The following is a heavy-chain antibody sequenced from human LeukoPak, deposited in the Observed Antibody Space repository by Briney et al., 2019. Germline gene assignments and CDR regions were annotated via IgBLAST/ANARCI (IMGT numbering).Heavy chain of an antibody. CDR2: ISGDGGST. CDR1: GFSFDDYA. V-gene: IGHV3-43*02. J-gene: IGHJ4*02. D-gene: IGHD3-22*01. Sequence: GGSLRLSCAASGFSFDDYAMHWVRQAPGKGLEWVSLISGDGGSTYYADSVKGRFTISRDNSRNSLYLQMNSLRTEDNALYYCAKDGAYSSGYYSGFDYWGQGTRVTVSS. CDR3: AKDGAYSSGYYSGFDY.